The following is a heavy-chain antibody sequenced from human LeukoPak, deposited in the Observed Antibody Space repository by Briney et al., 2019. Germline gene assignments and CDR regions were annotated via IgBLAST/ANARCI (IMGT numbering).Heavy chain of an antibody. CDR1: GYTFTHYG. Sequence: ASVKVSFKSSGYTFTHYGITWVRQAPGQGLEWMGWINPNSGGTNYAQKFQGRVTMTRDTSISTAYMELSRLRSDDTAVYYCARTLLWSFDYWGQGTLVTVSS. CDR3: ARTLLWSFDY. CDR2: INPNSGGT. J-gene: IGHJ4*02. D-gene: IGHD3-10*01. V-gene: IGHV1-2*02.